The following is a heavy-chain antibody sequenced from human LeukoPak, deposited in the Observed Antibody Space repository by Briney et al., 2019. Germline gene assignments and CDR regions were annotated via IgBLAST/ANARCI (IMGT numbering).Heavy chain of an antibody. D-gene: IGHD3-22*01. Sequence: GSLRLSCTASGFTFGDYAVSWVRQAPGKGLEWIGSIYHSGSTYYNPSLKSRVTISVDTSKNQFSLKLRSVTAADTAVYYCARVVQSTDSSGFYLPEYFQHWGQGTLVTVSS. CDR2: IYHSGST. V-gene: IGHV4-38-2*02. CDR3: ARVVQSTDSSGFYLPEYFQH. J-gene: IGHJ1*01. CDR1: GFTFGDYA.